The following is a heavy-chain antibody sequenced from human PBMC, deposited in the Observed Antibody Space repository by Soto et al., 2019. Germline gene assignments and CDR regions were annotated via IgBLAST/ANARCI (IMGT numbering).Heavy chain of an antibody. CDR3: ASGRDFEGAFDI. V-gene: IGHV1-69*02. J-gene: IGHJ3*02. Sequence: QVQLVQSGAEVQKPGSSVKVSCKASGGTFSSYTISWVRQAPGQGLEWMGRIIPILGIANYAQKFQGRVTITADKSTSTAYMELSSLRSEDTAVYYCASGRDFEGAFDIWGQGTMVTVSS. CDR2: IIPILGIA. D-gene: IGHD3-9*01. CDR1: GGTFSSYT.